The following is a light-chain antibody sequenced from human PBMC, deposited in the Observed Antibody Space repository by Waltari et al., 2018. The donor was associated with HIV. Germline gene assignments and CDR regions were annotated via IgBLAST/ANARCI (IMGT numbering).Light chain of an antibody. CDR1: QSVSSSN. J-gene: IGKJ1*01. V-gene: IGKV3-20*01. CDR3: QQYGSSSWT. CDR2: GAS. Sequence: EIVLTQSPGTLSLSPGERATLSCRASQSVSSSNLAWYQQKPGRAPRLLIYGASSRATGIPDRFSGSGSGTDFTLTISRLEPEDFAVYYCQQYGSSSWTFGQGTKVEIK.